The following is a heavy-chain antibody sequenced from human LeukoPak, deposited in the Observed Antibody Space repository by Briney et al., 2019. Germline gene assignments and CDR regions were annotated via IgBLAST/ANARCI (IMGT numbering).Heavy chain of an antibody. CDR1: GVNFIDNS. V-gene: IGHV3-21*01. Sequence: GGSLRLSCAGSGVNFIDNSMHWVRQAPGKGLEWVSSISSSNTYIYYRDSVKGRFTISRDNAKNSLFLQMNSLRAEDTAVYYCARGYCSGTSCYMFASWGQGTRVTVSS. CDR3: ARGYCSGTSCYMFAS. J-gene: IGHJ4*02. D-gene: IGHD2-2*02. CDR2: ISSSNTYI.